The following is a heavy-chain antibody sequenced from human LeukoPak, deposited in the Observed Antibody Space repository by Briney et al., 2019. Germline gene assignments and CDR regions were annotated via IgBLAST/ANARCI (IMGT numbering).Heavy chain of an antibody. V-gene: IGHV1-3*01. D-gene: IGHD6-13*01. CDR2: INAGNTNT. CDR1: GYTFTNYA. CDR3: ARLRQQLVTFDY. Sequence: ASVKVSCKASGYTFTNYAMHWVRQAPGQRLEWMGRINAGNTNTKYSQKFQGRVTITRDTSASTAYMELSSLRSEDTAVYYCARLRQQLVTFDYWGQGTLVTVSS. J-gene: IGHJ4*02.